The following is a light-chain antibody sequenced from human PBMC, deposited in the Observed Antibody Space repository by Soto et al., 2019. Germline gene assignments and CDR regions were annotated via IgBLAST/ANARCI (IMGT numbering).Light chain of an antibody. J-gene: IGKJ1*01. Sequence: EIVLTQSPGTLSLSPGERVTLSCRASQSVRSSNLAWYQQKPGQPPRLLIYGASSTATDIPDRFSGSGSGTDFTLTISRLEPEDFAVYYCQQYGRSPWTFGQGTKVDIK. CDR3: QQYGRSPWT. CDR1: QSVRSSN. CDR2: GAS. V-gene: IGKV3-20*01.